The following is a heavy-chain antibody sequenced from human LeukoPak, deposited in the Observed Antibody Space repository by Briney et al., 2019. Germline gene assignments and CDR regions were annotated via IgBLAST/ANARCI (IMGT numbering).Heavy chain of an antibody. J-gene: IGHJ5*02. D-gene: IGHD3-22*01. Sequence: PGGSLRLSCAASGFTFSDYYMSWIRQAPGKELEWVSYVSSSGATIYYADSVKGRFTISRDNSKNSLYLQMNSLRAEDTAVYYCARGAYDSSGFNWFDPWGQGTLVTVSS. CDR3: ARGAYDSSGFNWFDP. CDR2: VSSSGATI. CDR1: GFTFSDYY. V-gene: IGHV3-11*01.